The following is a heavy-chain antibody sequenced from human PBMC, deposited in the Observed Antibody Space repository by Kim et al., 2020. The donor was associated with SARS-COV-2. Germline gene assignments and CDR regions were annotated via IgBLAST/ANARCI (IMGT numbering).Heavy chain of an antibody. CDR3: ARDWHSNYDPYYYYGMDV. J-gene: IGHJ6*02. Sequence: ASVKVSCKASGYTFTSYGISWVRQAPGQGLEWMGWISAYNGNTNYAQKLQGRVTMTTDTSTSTAYMELRSLRSDDTAVYYCARDWHSNYDPYYYYGMDVWGQGTTVTVSS. CDR2: ISAYNGNT. D-gene: IGHD4-4*01. V-gene: IGHV1-18*01. CDR1: GYTFTSYG.